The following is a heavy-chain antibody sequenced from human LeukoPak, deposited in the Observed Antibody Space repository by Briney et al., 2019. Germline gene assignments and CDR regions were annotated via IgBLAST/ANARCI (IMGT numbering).Heavy chain of an antibody. Sequence: ASVKVSCKASGYTFTGYYMHWVRQAPGQGLEWMGWINPNSGGTNYAQKFQGRVTMTRDTSISTAYMELSRLRSDDAAVYYCASGLGVVTATDYYGMDVWGQGTTVTVS. CDR3: ASGLGVVTATDYYGMDV. V-gene: IGHV1-2*02. J-gene: IGHJ6*02. CDR1: GYTFTGYY. D-gene: IGHD3-3*01. CDR2: INPNSGGT.